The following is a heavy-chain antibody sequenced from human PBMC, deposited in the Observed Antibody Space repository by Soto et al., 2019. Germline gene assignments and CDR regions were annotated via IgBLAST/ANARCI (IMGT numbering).Heavy chain of an antibody. CDR1: GYDFNTNW. Sequence: GESLKISCSGSGYDFNTNWFCWVRQLPGRGLEWVGIMYPGDSDTRYNPSLQGHVTLSVDVTVSTAFLQWRSLETSDTGMYFCARLPRGCNKTSCYYADHWGQGTQVTVSS. CDR2: MYPGDSDT. J-gene: IGHJ4*02. V-gene: IGHV5-51*01. CDR3: ARLPRGCNKTSCYYADH. D-gene: IGHD3-3*01.